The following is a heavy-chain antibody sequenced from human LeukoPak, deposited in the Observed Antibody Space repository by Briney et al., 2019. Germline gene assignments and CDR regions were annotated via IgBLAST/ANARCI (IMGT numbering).Heavy chain of an antibody. J-gene: IGHJ6*02. Sequence: GASVTVSCKASGGTFSSYAISWVRQAPGQGLEWMGGIIPIFGTANYAQKFQGRVTITADESTSTAYMELSTLRSEDTAVYYCARSHYASGSYYYSGLDVWGQGTTVTVSS. D-gene: IGHD3-10*01. CDR2: IIPIFGTA. V-gene: IGHV1-69*01. CDR1: GGTFSSYA. CDR3: ARSHYASGSYYYSGLDV.